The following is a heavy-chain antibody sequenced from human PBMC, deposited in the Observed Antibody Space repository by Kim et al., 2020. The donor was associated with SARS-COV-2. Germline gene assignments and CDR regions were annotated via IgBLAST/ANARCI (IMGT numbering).Heavy chain of an antibody. J-gene: IGHJ4*02. CDR2: FSPEDGKI. CDR1: GYTLTGFS. Sequence: ASVKVSCKVSGYTLTGFSMHWVRQAPGKGLEWMGGFSPEDGKIIYAQKFRGRVTMTEDTSTNTAYMDLSSLRSEDTAVYFCALLVVGYGESEDYWGQGTLITVSS. CDR3: ALLVVGYGESEDY. V-gene: IGHV1-24*01. D-gene: IGHD3-10*01.